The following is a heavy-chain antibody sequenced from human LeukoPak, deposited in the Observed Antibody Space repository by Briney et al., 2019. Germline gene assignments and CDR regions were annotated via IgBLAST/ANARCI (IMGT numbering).Heavy chain of an antibody. Sequence: GGSLRLSCAASGFTFDDYAMHWVRQAPGKGLEWVSGISWNSGSIGYADSVKGRFTISRDNAKNSLYLQMNSLRAEDTAVYYCARGGSGCFDYWGQGTLVTASS. CDR3: ARGGSGCFDY. J-gene: IGHJ4*02. CDR2: ISWNSGSI. V-gene: IGHV3-9*01. D-gene: IGHD6-19*01. CDR1: GFTFDDYA.